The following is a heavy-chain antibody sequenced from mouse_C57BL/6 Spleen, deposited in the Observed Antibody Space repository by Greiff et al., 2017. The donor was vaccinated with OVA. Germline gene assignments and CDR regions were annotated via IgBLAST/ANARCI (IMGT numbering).Heavy chain of an antibody. CDR1: GYTFTSYW. CDR3: AYEYDGGSAY. CDR2: IHPTSGST. Sequence: QVQLQQPGAELVKPGASVKLSCKASGYTFTSYWMHWVKQRPGQGLEWIGMIHPTSGSTNYNEKFKSKATLTVDNSSSTAYMQRSSLTAEDSAVYYGAYEYDGGSAYWGQGTLVTVSA. V-gene: IGHV1-64*01. J-gene: IGHJ3*01. D-gene: IGHD2-4*01.